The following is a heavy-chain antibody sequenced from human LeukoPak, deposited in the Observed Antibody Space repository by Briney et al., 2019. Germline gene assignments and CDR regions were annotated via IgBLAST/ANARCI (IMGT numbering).Heavy chain of an antibody. J-gene: IGHJ4*02. V-gene: IGHV1-2*02. Sequence: ASVKLSLTSSGYTFTGYYMHWVRQAPGQGLEWMGWINPNSGGTNYAQRFQGRVTMTRDTSISTAYIELNRLTSDDTAAYYCARGGDSSGYSSSQGDYWGQGVLVTVSS. CDR1: GYTFTGYY. CDR3: ARGGDSSGYSSSQGDY. CDR2: INPNSGGT. D-gene: IGHD3-22*01.